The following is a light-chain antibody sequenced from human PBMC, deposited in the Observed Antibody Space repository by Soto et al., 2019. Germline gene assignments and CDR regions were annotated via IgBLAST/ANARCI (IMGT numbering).Light chain of an antibody. CDR1: QSISNN. Sequence: EIVMTQSPATLSVSPGERATLSCRASQSISNNLAWYQQKPGQSPRLLIYGASTRATSGPARFSGSGSGTEFTLTISSLQSEDFAVYYCQQYYNWTLTFGGGTKVEIK. V-gene: IGKV3-15*01. J-gene: IGKJ4*01. CDR3: QQYYNWTLT. CDR2: GAS.